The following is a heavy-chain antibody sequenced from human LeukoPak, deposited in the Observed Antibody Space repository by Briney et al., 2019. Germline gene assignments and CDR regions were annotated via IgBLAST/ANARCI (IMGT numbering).Heavy chain of an antibody. J-gene: IGHJ3*02. D-gene: IGHD2-15*01. V-gene: IGHV3-48*03. CDR3: ARDISSSTRAFDI. CDR2: ITSSGSPT. Sequence: GGSLRLSCAASGFTLSTYEMTWVRQAPGKGLEWVSFITSSGSPTFYADSVKGRFSISRDTAKNSLYLQMNNLRGEDTAVYYCARDISSSTRAFDIWGQETMVTVS. CDR1: GFTLSTYE.